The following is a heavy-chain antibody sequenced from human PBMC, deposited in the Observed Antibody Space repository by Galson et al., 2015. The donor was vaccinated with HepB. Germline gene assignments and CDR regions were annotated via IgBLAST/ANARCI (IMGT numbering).Heavy chain of an antibody. V-gene: IGHV6-1*01. CDR3: ARDRGYCSGGSCYSEVYYYYTDV. J-gene: IGHJ6*03. D-gene: IGHD2-15*01. CDR1: GDSVSSNSAA. Sequence: CAISGDSVSSNSAAWNWIRQSPSRGLEWLGRTYYRSKWYNDYAVSVKSRITINPDTSKNQFSLQLNSVTPEDTAVYYCARDRGYCSGGSCYSEVYYYYTDVWGKGTTVTVSS. CDR2: TYYRSKWYN.